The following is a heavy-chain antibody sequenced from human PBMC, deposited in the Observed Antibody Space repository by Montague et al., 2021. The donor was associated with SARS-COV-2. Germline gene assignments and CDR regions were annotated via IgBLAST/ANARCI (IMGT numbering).Heavy chain of an antibody. Sequence: SETLSLTCAVSGGSITGFSWSWVRLPAGKGLEWIGRVTTSGTTNYSPSLRGRVTMSVDTSKNQFSLNLNSVTAADTAIYYCARTPTRPLSLDSWGQGTLVTVSS. CDR3: ARTPTRPLSLDS. CDR2: VTTSGTT. CDR1: GGSITGFS. D-gene: IGHD1-1*01. J-gene: IGHJ4*02. V-gene: IGHV4-4*07.